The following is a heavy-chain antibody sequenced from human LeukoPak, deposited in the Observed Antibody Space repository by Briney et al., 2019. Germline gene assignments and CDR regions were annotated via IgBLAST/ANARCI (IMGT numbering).Heavy chain of an antibody. CDR1: GFTFSSSA. J-gene: IGHJ5*01. CDR2: LTGGSDNS. CDR3: ARDAGSAWISWFDS. V-gene: IGHV3-23*01. D-gene: IGHD6-19*01. Sequence: GGSLRLSCAASGFTFSSSAMTWVRQAPGKGLEWVSSLTGGSDNSEHADSVKGRFSISRDNSKGTVNLQMNSLTSEDTAVYYCARDAGSAWISWFDSWGQGSLVAVSS.